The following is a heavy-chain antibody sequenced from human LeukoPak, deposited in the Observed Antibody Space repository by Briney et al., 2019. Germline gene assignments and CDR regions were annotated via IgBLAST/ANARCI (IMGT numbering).Heavy chain of an antibody. Sequence: GASLRLSCAASGFTFSSYAMSWVRQAPGKGLEWVANINQDGSETFYVDAVKGRFTISRDNAKNSLFLQMNSPRGEDTAVYYCARNKAKSTTTLGYWGQGTLVIVSS. D-gene: IGHD4-11*01. J-gene: IGHJ4*02. CDR1: GFTFSSYA. CDR3: ARNKAKSTTTLGY. CDR2: INQDGSET. V-gene: IGHV3-7*01.